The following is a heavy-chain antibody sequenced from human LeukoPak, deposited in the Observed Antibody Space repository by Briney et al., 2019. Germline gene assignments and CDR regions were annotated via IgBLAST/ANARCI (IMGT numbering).Heavy chain of an antibody. J-gene: IGHJ4*02. CDR2: IYGDGRT. V-gene: IGHV3-53*01. CDR1: GFTFSSYW. Sequence: GGSLRLSCAASGFTFSSYWMHWVRQAPGNGLERVSVIYGDGRTSHSASVRGRFTISRDNSKNIVSLQMNDLRAEDTAVYYCARGRGLGVVSPYFDYWGQGTLVTVSS. CDR3: ARGRGLGVVSPYFDY. D-gene: IGHD3-3*01.